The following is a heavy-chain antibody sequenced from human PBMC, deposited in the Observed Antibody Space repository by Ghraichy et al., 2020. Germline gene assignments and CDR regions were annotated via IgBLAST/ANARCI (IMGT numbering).Heavy chain of an antibody. Sequence: GGSLRLSCAASGFTFSSYSMNWVRQAPGKGLEWVASISSSSNYIYYADSVKGRFTISRDNAKNSLYLQMSSLRAEDTAVYYCASQNTRRGGYTDYWGQGTLVTVSS. D-gene: IGHD5-24*01. CDR3: ASQNTRRGGYTDY. J-gene: IGHJ4*02. V-gene: IGHV3-21*01. CDR2: ISSSSNYI. CDR1: GFTFSSYS.